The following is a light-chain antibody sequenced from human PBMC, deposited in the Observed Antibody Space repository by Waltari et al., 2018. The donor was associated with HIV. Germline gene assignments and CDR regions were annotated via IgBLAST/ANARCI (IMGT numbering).Light chain of an antibody. V-gene: IGLV1-47*01. Sequence: QSVLTQPPSASGTPGQRVTISCSGSSSNIGSNYGYWYQQLPGTAPKLLIYRNNQRPCGVPDPFSGSKSGTSASLAISGLRSEDEADYYCAAWDDSLSGLVFGGGTKVTVL. J-gene: IGLJ3*02. CDR1: SSNIGSNY. CDR2: RNN. CDR3: AAWDDSLSGLV.